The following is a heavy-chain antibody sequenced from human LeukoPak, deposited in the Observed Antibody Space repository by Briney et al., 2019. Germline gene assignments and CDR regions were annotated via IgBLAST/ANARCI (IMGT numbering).Heavy chain of an antibody. J-gene: IGHJ4*02. V-gene: IGHV4-30-4*08. D-gene: IGHD2-2*02. CDR2: IYYSGST. CDR3: ARGVVPAAIQEKLYFDY. Sequence: KASETLSLTCTVSGGSISSGDYYWSWIRQPPGKGLEWIGYIYYSGSTYYNPSLKSRVTISVDTSKNQFSLKLSSVTAADTAVYYCARGVVPAAIQEKLYFDYWGQGTLVTVSS. CDR1: GGSISSGDYY.